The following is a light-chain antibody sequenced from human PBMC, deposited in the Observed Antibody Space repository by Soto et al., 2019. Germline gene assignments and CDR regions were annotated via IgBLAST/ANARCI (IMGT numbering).Light chain of an antibody. CDR2: VAS. V-gene: IGKV1-5*01. Sequence: DIQMTQSPSTLSASVGVRVTITCRASQSISSWLAWYQQKPGKAPKLLIYVASSLESGVPSRFSGSGSGTEFTLTISSLQPDDFATYYCQQYSSYSRTFGQGTKVEIK. CDR1: QSISSW. J-gene: IGKJ1*01. CDR3: QQYSSYSRT.